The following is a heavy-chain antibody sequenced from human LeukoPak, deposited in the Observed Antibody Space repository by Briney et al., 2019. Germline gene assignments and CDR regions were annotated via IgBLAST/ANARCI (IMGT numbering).Heavy chain of an antibody. Sequence: GASLQISCKGSGYSFTNYWIGWVRQLPGQGLEWMGIIYPGDSDTRYSPSFQGQVTVSADKSISTAYLQWSSLKASDTAMYYCARQTRYCGGDCNSFDYWGQGTLVTVSP. CDR3: ARQTRYCGGDCNSFDY. V-gene: IGHV5-51*01. CDR1: GYSFTNYW. J-gene: IGHJ4*02. CDR2: IYPGDSDT. D-gene: IGHD2-21*02.